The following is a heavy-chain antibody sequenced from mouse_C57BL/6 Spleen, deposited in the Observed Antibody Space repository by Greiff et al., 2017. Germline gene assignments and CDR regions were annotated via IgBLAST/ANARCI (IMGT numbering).Heavy chain of an antibody. J-gene: IGHJ2*01. CDR3: ARRGHFDY. Sequence: SGPELVKPGASVKISCKASGYAFSSSWMNWVKQRPGKGLEWIGRIYPGDGDTNYNGKFKGKATLTADKSSSTAYMQLSSLTSEDSAVYFCARRGHFDYWGQGTTLTVSS. CDR1: GYAFSSSW. V-gene: IGHV1-82*01. D-gene: IGHD3-3*01. CDR2: IYPGDGDT.